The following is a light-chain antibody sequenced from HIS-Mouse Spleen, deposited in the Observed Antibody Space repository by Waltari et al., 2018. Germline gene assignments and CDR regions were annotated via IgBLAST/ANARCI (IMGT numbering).Light chain of an antibody. CDR1: SSDVGGYNY. J-gene: IGLJ3*02. Sequence: QSALTQPASVSGSPGQSITISCTGTSSDVGGYNYVSWYQQHPGKAPKLMIYEVSNWPSGVSTRFAGSKSGNTASLTISGHQAEDEADYYCSSYTSSSTLVFGGGTKLTVL. V-gene: IGLV2-14*01. CDR2: EVS. CDR3: SSYTSSSTLV.